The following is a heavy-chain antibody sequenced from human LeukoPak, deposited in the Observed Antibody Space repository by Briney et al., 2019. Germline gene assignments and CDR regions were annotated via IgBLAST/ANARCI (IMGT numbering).Heavy chain of an antibody. CDR2: ISSNGGST. Sequence: GGSLRLSCLASGFTFSNYPMHRVRQAPGKGLEYVSGISSNGGSTYYADSVKGRFTISRDNSKSMLYLQLSSLRTEDTAVYYCVKDLLTTVTTWDYWGQGTLVTVSS. V-gene: IGHV3-64D*06. D-gene: IGHD4-17*01. CDR3: VKDLLTTVTTWDY. CDR1: GFTFSNYP. J-gene: IGHJ4*02.